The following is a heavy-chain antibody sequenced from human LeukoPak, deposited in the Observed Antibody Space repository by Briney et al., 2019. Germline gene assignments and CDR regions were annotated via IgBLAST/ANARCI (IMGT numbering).Heavy chain of an antibody. Sequence: GGSLRLSCSASGFTFTSYTMNWVRRAPGRGLEWISSIDPSRIYIYYADSVKGRFTISRDNAQNSLYLQVNSLKAEDTAVYYCTRGSFGDYEYWGQGTLVTVSS. J-gene: IGHJ4*02. CDR3: TRGSFGDYEY. V-gene: IGHV3-21*01. D-gene: IGHD4-17*01. CDR1: GFTFTSYT. CDR2: IDPSRIYI.